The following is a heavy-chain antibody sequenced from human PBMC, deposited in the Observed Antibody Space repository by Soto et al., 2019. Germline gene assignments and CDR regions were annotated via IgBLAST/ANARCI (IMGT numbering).Heavy chain of an antibody. D-gene: IGHD3-3*01. Sequence: VPLSLTSSVSGGTIINYDCRWIRQPPRKGLEWIGYIYYSGSTNYNPSLKSRVTISVDTSKNQFSLKLSSVTAADTAVYYCARVARFGVVIIHAFDIWGQGTMVTVSS. CDR3: ARVARFGVVIIHAFDI. J-gene: IGHJ3*02. V-gene: IGHV4-59*01. CDR2: IYYSGST. CDR1: GGTIINYD.